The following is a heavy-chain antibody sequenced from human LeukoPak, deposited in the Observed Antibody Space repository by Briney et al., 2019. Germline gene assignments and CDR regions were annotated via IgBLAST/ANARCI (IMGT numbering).Heavy chain of an antibody. J-gene: IGHJ4*02. Sequence: ASVKVSFQASGYTFTDYYIQWMRQAPGQGLEWMGWINPNSGGTKYAQKLQGRVTMTRDTSISTAYMELSRLRSDDTAVYYCARLREGLYHFDSWGQGTLVTVSS. CDR1: GYTFTDYY. CDR2: INPNSGGT. CDR3: ARLREGLYHFDS. D-gene: IGHD2-8*01. V-gene: IGHV1-2*02.